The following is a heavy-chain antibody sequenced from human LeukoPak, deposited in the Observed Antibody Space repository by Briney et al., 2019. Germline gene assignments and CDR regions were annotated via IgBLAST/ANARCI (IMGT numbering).Heavy chain of an antibody. V-gene: IGHV3-30*02. CDR1: GFTFSSYG. CDR2: IRYDGSNK. CDR3: ATSSGWYPKYFDY. D-gene: IGHD6-19*01. J-gene: IGHJ4*02. Sequence: GGSLRLSCAASGFTFSSYGMHWVRQAPGKGLEWVAFIRYDGSNKYYADSVKGRFTISRDNSKNTLYLQMNSLRAEDTALYYCATSSGWYPKYFDYWGQGTLVTVSS.